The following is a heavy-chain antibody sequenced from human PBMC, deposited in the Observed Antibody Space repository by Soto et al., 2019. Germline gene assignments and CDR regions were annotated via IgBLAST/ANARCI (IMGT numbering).Heavy chain of an antibody. V-gene: IGHV1-2*04. J-gene: IGHJ6*02. CDR2: INPNSGGT. Sequence: ASVKVSCKASGYTFTGYYMHWVRQAPGQGLEWMGWINPNSGGTNYAQKFQGWVTMTRDTSISTAYMELSRLRSDDTAVYYCARGLDYYYYGMDVWSQGTTVTVSS. CDR3: ARGLDYYYYGMDV. CDR1: GYTFTGYY.